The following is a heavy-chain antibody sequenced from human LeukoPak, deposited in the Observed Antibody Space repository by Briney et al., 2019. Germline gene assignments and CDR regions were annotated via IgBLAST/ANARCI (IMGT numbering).Heavy chain of an antibody. CDR1: GFTFSFYW. CDR3: AQHDTLDY. Sequence: GGSLILSCVASGFTFSFYWMAWVRQAPGKGLEWVANIKQDGSEKYYVDSARGRFTISRDNAKNSLYLQMNSLRAEDTAVYYCAQHDTLDYWGQGTLVTVSS. V-gene: IGHV3-7*02. J-gene: IGHJ4*02. CDR2: IKQDGSEK.